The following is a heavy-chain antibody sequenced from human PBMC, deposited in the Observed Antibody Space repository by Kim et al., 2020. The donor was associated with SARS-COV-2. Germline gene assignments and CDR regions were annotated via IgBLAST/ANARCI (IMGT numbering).Heavy chain of an antibody. V-gene: IGHV1-69*13. CDR3: ARSDYRYYYGMDV. J-gene: IGHJ6*02. CDR1: GGTFSSYA. Sequence: SVKVSCKASGGTFSSYAISWVRQAPGQGLEWMGGIIPIFGTANYAQKFQGRVTITADESTSTAYMELSSLRSEDTAVYYCARSDYRYYYGMDVWGQGTTVTVSS. CDR2: IIPIFGTA. D-gene: IGHD4-4*01.